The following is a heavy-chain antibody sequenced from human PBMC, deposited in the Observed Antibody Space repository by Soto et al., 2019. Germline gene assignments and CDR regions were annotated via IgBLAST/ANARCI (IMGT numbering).Heavy chain of an antibody. CDR2: ISGDGGTE. J-gene: IGHJ6*02. Sequence: GGSLRLACVASGVTFSNFAIHWVRQAPGRGLEWVAVISGDGGTESYADSVKGRFTIYRDNNERTLSLQMNSLTFADTGLYYCSSGNPDVWGQGTTVTVSS. V-gene: IGHV3-30*03. CDR1: GVTFSNFA. CDR3: SSGNPDV.